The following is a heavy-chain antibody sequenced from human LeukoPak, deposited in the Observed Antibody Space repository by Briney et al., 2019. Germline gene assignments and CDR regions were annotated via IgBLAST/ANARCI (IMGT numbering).Heavy chain of an antibody. CDR1: GGSISSGDYY. Sequence: PSETLSLTCTVSGGSISSGDYYWSWIRQPPGKGLEWIGYIYYSGSTYYNPSLKSRVTISVDTSKNQFSLKLSSVTAADTAVYYCARSERVSPYYFDYWGQGTLVTVSS. D-gene: IGHD1-1*01. CDR2: IYYSGST. J-gene: IGHJ4*02. V-gene: IGHV4-30-4*08. CDR3: ARSERVSPYYFDY.